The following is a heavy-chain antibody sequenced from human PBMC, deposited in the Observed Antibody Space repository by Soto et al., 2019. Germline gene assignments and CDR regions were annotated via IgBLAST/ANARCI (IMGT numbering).Heavy chain of an antibody. D-gene: IGHD2-2*01. CDR2: IYSGGNT. CDR3: ARDSRNRNFFDY. Sequence: EVQLVESGGGLIQPGGSLRLSCAASGFTVSSNYMTWVRQAPGKGLEWVSVIYSGGNTYYTDSVKGRFTISRDNSKNTLYLQMNSLRAEDTALYYCARDSRNRNFFDYWGQGTLVTVSS. CDR1: GFTVSSNY. V-gene: IGHV3-53*01. J-gene: IGHJ4*02.